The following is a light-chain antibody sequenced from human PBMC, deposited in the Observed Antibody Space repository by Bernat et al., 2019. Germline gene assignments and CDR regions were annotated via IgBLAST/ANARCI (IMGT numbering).Light chain of an antibody. CDR2: DAS. J-gene: IGKJ1*01. CDR3: QQYNKWPPGT. Sequence: EIVMTQSPATLSVPAGERVTLSCRASESVRGKIAWYQQRPGQAPRLPISDASTRATGIPTRFSGSGSGTEFTLTINTLQSEDFATYYCQQYNKWPPGTFGQGTKVEI. CDR1: ESVRGK. V-gene: IGKV3-15*01.